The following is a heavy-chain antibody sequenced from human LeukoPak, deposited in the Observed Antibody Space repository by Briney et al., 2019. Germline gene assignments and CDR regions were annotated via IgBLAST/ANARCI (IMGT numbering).Heavy chain of an antibody. CDR1: GGSISSGSYY. J-gene: IGHJ4*02. CDR2: IYTSGST. Sequence: SETLSLTCTVSGGSISSGSYYWSWIRQPAGKGLEWIGRIYTSGSTNYNPSLKSRVTISVDTSKNQFSLKLSSVTAADTAVYYCARLVVTLMGGFDYWGQGILVTVSS. D-gene: IGHD2-21*02. CDR3: ARLVVTLMGGFDY. V-gene: IGHV4-61*02.